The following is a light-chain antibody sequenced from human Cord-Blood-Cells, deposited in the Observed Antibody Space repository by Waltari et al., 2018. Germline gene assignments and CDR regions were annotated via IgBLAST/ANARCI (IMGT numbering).Light chain of an antibody. CDR2: EGS. CDR1: SSDVGSYNL. Sequence: QSALTQPASVSGSPGPSITIPCPGTSSDVGSYNLVSWYQQHPGKAPKLMIYEGSKRPSGVSNRFSGSKSGNTASLTISGLQAEDEADYYCCSYAGSSTVVFGGGTKLTVL. J-gene: IGLJ2*01. CDR3: CSYAGSSTVV. V-gene: IGLV2-23*01.